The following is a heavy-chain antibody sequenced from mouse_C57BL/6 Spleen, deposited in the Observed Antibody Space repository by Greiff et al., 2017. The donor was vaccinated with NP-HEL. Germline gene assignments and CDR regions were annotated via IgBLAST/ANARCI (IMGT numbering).Heavy chain of an antibody. V-gene: IGHV3-1*01. J-gene: IGHJ1*03. CDR1: GYSITSGYD. Sequence: DVKLQESGPGMVKPSQSLSLTCTVTGYSITSGYDWHWIRHFPGNKLEWMGYISYSGSTNYNPSLKSRISITHDTSKNHFFLKLNSVTTEDTATYYCASTYDGYYEGYFEVWGTGTTVTVSS. CDR3: ASTYDGYYEGYFEV. D-gene: IGHD2-3*01. CDR2: ISYSGST.